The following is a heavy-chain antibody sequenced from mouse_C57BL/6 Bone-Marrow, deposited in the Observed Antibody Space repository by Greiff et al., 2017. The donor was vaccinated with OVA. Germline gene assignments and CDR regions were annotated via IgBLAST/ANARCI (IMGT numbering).Heavy chain of an antibody. D-gene: IGHD1-1*01. CDR1: GFSLSTSGMG. V-gene: IGHV8-12*01. Sequence: ESGPGILQSSQTLSLTCSFSGFSLSTSGMGVSWIRQPSGKGLEWLAHIYWDDDKRYNPSLKSRLTISKDTSRNQVFLKITSVDTADTATYYGARRRYYGSSYWFAYWGQGTLVTVSA. CDR2: IYWDDDK. J-gene: IGHJ3*01. CDR3: ARRRYYGSSYWFAY.